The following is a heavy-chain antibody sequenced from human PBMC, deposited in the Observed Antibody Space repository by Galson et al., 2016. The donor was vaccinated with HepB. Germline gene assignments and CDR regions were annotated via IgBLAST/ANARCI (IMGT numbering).Heavy chain of an antibody. CDR3: ATALMIRGAIPYFYYNGMDV. Sequence: SLRLSCAASGFSLSSYGMHWVRQAPGKGLEWVAVIWFNGFNKYYADSVRGRFTISKDNSKDTLYLQMNSLRAEDTAVYYCATALMIRGAIPYFYYNGMDVWGQGTTVTVSS. V-gene: IGHV3-33*01. CDR2: IWFNGFNK. CDR1: GFSLSSYG. D-gene: IGHD3-10*01. J-gene: IGHJ6*02.